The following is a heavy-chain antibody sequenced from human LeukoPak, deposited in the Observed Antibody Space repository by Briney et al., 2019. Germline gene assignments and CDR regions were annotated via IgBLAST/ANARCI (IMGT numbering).Heavy chain of an antibody. J-gene: IGHJ6*03. CDR2: IYYSGST. Sequence: SETLSLTCTVSGGSISSSSYYWGWIRQPPGKGLEWIGSIYYSGSTYYNPSLKSRVTISVDTSKNQFSLKLSSVTAADTAVYYCARGDPAYYYYYMDVWGKGTTVTIAS. D-gene: IGHD2-21*01. V-gene: IGHV4-39*07. CDR1: GGSISSSSYY. CDR3: ARGDPAYYYYYMDV.